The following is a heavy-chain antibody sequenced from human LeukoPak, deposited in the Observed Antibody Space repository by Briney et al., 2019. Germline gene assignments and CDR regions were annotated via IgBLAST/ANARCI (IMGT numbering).Heavy chain of an antibody. Sequence: GGSLRLSCAASGFTFSTYSMNWVRQAPGKGLEWVSSITGSSSFIYYADSVKGRFTISRDNVRNSLHLQMNSLRAEDTAVYYCAKSTFGMDSYIWGQGTMVTVSS. D-gene: IGHD2-2*03. V-gene: IGHV3-21*04. CDR2: ITGSSSFI. J-gene: IGHJ3*01. CDR1: GFTFSTYS. CDR3: AKSTFGMDSYI.